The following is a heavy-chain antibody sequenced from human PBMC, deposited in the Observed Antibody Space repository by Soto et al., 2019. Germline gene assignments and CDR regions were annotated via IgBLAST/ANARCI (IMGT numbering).Heavy chain of an antibody. D-gene: IGHD6-6*01. CDR3: AKDGSIAARYDYYYGMDV. V-gene: IGHV3-9*01. Sequence: SLRLSCAASGFTFDDYAMHWVRQAPGKGLEWVSGISWNSGSIGYADSVKGRFTISRDNAKNSLYLQMNGLRAEDTALYYRAKDGSIAARYDYYYGMDVWGQGTTVTVSS. CDR2: ISWNSGSI. J-gene: IGHJ6*02. CDR1: GFTFDDYA.